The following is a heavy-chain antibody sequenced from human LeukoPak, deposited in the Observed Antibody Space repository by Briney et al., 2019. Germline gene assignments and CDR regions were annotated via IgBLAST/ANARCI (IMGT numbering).Heavy chain of an antibody. J-gene: IGHJ5*02. CDR3: AKDSSSSGYINWFDP. D-gene: IGHD3-22*01. V-gene: IGHV3-33*06. CDR1: GFTFSSYS. Sequence: GGSLRLSCAASGFTFSSYSMNWVRQAPGKGLEWVAVIWYDGSNKYYADSVKGRFTISRDNSKNTLYLQMNSLRAEDTAVYYCAKDSSSSGYINWFDPWGQGTLVTVSS. CDR2: IWYDGSNK.